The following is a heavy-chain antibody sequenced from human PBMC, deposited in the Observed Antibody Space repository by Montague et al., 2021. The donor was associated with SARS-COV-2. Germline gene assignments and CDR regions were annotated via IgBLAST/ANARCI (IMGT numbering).Heavy chain of an antibody. CDR3: ARGARQGYGFRLGSFDS. J-gene: IGHJ4*02. V-gene: IGHV4-34*01. D-gene: IGHD3-10*01. Sequence: SETLSLTCAVYGGSFSGYYWNWIRQPPGKGLEWTGEINHSGSTNYNPSLKSRVTMSVDTSKNQFSLKLSSVTAADMAVYYCARGARQGYGFRLGSFDSWGQGTLVTVSS. CDR2: INHSGST. CDR1: GGSFSGYY.